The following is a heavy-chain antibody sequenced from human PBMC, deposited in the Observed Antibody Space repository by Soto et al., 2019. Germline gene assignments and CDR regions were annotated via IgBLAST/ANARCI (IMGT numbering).Heavy chain of an antibody. J-gene: IGHJ4*02. V-gene: IGHV4-34*01. CDR2: INHSGST. Sequence: SETLSLTCAVYGGSFSGYYWSWIRQPPGKGLEWIGEINHSGSTNNNPSLKSRVTISVYTAKNQFSLKLSSVTAADTAVYYCARGLGNDILTGYYITSLMIDYWGQGTLVTVSS. CDR1: GGSFSGYY. D-gene: IGHD3-9*01. CDR3: ARGLGNDILTGYYITSLMIDY.